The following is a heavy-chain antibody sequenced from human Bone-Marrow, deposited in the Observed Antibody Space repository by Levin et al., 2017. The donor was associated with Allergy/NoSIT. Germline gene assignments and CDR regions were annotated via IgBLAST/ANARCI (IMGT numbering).Heavy chain of an antibody. J-gene: IGHJ6*02. CDR2: ISYDGRDK. Sequence: GESLKISCAASGFTFSIYAMHWVRQAPGKGLEWVAVISYDGRDKYYADSVKGRFTISRDNSKKMLYLQMNSLRAEDTAVYYCARGLRYFDDYYGVDVWGQGTTVTVFS. V-gene: IGHV3-30*04. CDR3: ARGLRYFDDYYGVDV. CDR1: GFTFSIYA. D-gene: IGHD3-9*01.